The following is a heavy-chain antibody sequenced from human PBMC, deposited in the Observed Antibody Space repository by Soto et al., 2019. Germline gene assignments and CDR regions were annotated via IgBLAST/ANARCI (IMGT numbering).Heavy chain of an antibody. Sequence: QVQLQESGPGLVKPSQTLSLTCTVSGGSISSGDYYWNWIRQHPGKGLEWIGYIYHRGSTKYNPSLKNRVTISVDTSKNQISLKLSSLSAADTAVYYCAIAESVGHPVVPDYWCQGTLVTVSS. J-gene: IGHJ4*02. CDR2: IYHRGST. CDR1: GGSISSGDYY. D-gene: IGHD2-21*01. V-gene: IGHV4-31*03. CDR3: AIAESVGHPVVPDY.